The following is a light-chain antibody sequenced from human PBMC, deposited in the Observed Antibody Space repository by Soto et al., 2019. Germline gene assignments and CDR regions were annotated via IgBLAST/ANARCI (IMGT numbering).Light chain of an antibody. CDR1: ESVDIN. V-gene: IGKV3-15*01. J-gene: IGKJ1*01. CDR2: GAS. CDR3: QQYKNWPRT. Sequence: EIVLTQSPATLSVSPGERATLSCRASESVDINLAWYQQKPGQAPRLLIYGASTRATDMPGTFSGRGSGTEFTLTISSLQPEDFAVYDCQQYKNWPRTVGQGTKVDI.